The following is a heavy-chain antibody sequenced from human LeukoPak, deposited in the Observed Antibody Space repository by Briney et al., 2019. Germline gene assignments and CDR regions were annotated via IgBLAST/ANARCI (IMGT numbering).Heavy chain of an antibody. V-gene: IGHV1-69*13. Sequence: GASVKVSCKASGGSFTFTSQAITWVRQAPGQGLEWMAGIIPIYGSPSYAQRFQGRVTITSDESARTVYMELSSLRSEDTAVYYCAGFFYDNSHDAFDLWGQGTMVTVSS. D-gene: IGHD3-22*01. CDR1: GGSFTFTSQA. CDR3: AGFFYDNSHDAFDL. J-gene: IGHJ3*01. CDR2: IIPIYGSP.